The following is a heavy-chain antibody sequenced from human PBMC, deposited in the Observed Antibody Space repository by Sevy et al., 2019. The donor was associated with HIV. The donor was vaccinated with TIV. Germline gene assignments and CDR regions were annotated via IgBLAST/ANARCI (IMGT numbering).Heavy chain of an antibody. Sequence: SETLSLTCTVSGGSISSSSYYWGWIRQPPGKGLEWIGSIYYSGSTYYNPSLTSRVTISVDTSKNQFSLKLSSVTAADTAVYYCARGSSSWYPYYYYGMDVWGQGTTVTVSS. CDR2: IYYSGST. CDR3: ARGSSSWYPYYYYGMDV. CDR1: GGSISSSSYY. D-gene: IGHD6-13*01. J-gene: IGHJ6*02. V-gene: IGHV4-39*01.